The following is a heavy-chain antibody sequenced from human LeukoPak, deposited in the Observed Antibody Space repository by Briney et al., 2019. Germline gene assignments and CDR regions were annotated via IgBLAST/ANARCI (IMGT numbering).Heavy chain of an antibody. D-gene: IGHD5-24*01. V-gene: IGHV1-69*04. CDR1: GYTFTGYY. CDR3: ARDGRDGYNPFDP. Sequence: ASVKVSCKASGYTFTGYYMHWVRQAPGQGLEWMGRIIPILGIANYAQKFQGRVTITADKSTSTAYMELSSLRSEDTAVYYCARDGRDGYNPFDPWGQGTLVTVSS. CDR2: IIPILGIA. J-gene: IGHJ5*02.